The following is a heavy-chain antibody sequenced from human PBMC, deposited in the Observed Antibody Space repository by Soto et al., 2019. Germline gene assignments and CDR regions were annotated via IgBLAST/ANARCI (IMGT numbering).Heavy chain of an antibody. J-gene: IGHJ6*02. Sequence: KTSETLSLTCTVSGGSISSGGYYWSWIRQHPGKGLEWIGYIYYSGSTYYNPSLKSRVTISVDTSKNQFPLKLSSVTAADTAVYYCASTSIAAAGRGYYYYGMDVWGQGTTVTVSS. CDR3: ASTSIAAAGRGYYYYGMDV. CDR2: IYYSGST. D-gene: IGHD6-13*01. CDR1: GGSISSGGYY. V-gene: IGHV4-31*03.